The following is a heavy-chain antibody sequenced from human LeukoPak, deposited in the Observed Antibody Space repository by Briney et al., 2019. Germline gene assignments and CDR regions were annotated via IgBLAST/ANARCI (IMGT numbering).Heavy chain of an antibody. CDR1: GYTFTRYY. Sequence: ASVKVSCKASGYTFTRYYMHWVRQAPGQGLEWMGRINPNSGGTNYAQKFQGRVTMTRDTSISTAYMELSRLRSDDTAVYYCAEDSYGDYGGYWGQGTLVTVSS. CDR3: AEDSYGDYGGY. J-gene: IGHJ4*02. CDR2: INPNSGGT. D-gene: IGHD4-17*01. V-gene: IGHV1-2*06.